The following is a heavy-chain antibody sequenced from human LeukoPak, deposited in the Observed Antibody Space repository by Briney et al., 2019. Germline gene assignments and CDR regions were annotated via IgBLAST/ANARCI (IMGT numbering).Heavy chain of an antibody. Sequence: SETLSLTCTVSGYSISSGYHWGWIRPPPGKGLEWIGRIYTSGTTNYNPSLKSRVTISVDTSKNQFSLKLSSVTAADTAVYYCAREIPLSYSSGTYYYYYMDVWGKGTTVTISS. CDR3: AREIPLSYSSGTYYYYYMDV. CDR1: GYSISSGYH. V-gene: IGHV4-38-2*02. J-gene: IGHJ6*03. CDR2: IYTSGTT. D-gene: IGHD6-19*01.